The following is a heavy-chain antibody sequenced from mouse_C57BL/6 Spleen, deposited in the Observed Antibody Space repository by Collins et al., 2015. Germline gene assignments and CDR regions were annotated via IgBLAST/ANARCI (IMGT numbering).Heavy chain of an antibody. Sequence: QVQLQQSGAELVRPGSSVKISCKASGYAFSSYWMNWVKQRPGQGLEWIGQIYPGDGDTNYNGKFKGKATLTADKSSSTAYMQLSSLTSEDSAVYFCARSGVATRYFDVWGAGTTVTVSS. V-gene: IGHV1-80*01. CDR2: IYPGDGDT. CDR1: GYAFSSYW. J-gene: IGHJ1*01. CDR3: ARSGVATRYFDV. D-gene: IGHD1-1*01.